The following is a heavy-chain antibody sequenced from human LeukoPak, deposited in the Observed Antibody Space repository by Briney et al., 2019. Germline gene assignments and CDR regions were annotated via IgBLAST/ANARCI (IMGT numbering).Heavy chain of an antibody. V-gene: IGHV3-30*04. CDR3: ARAPPNEGY. D-gene: IGHD1-1*01. Sequence: GGSLRLSCAASGFTFSSYVMHWVRQAPGKGLEWVAIISYDGSNEYYADSVKGRFTISRDNSKNTLYLQMNSLRAEDTAVYYCARAPPNEGYWGQGTLVTVSS. CDR1: GFTFSSYV. J-gene: IGHJ4*02. CDR2: ISYDGSNE.